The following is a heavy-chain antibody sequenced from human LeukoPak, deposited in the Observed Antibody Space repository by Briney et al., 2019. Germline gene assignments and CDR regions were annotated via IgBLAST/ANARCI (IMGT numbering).Heavy chain of an antibody. D-gene: IGHD4-11*01. V-gene: IGHV3-23*01. CDR2: ISNDARDT. CDR3: AKSMSTVYRGFFAS. J-gene: IGHJ4*02. CDR1: GFTFTTYA. Sequence: GGSLRLSCAASGFTFTTYAMSWVRQAPGKGLEGVSSISNDARDTYYADSVRGRLTISRDSSKNTLYLQINSLRGEDTAMYYCAKSMSTVYRGFFASWGQGTLVSVSS.